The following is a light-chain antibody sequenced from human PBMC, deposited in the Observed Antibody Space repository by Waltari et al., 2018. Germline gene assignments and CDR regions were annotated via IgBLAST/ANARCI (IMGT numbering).Light chain of an antibody. Sequence: NYFSLYLQKPGQAPLLLIYCVSARAAGFPDRFSGSGSGTDFTLRISRVEPEDVAVYYCMQSLQLPYTFGQGTTLQIK. V-gene: IGKV2-28*01. CDR3: MQSLQLPYT. J-gene: IGKJ2*01. CDR2: CVS. CDR1: NY.